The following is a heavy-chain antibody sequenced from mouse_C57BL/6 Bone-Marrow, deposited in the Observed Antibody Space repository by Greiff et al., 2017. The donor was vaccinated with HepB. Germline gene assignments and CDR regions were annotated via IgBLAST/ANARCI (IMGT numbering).Heavy chain of an antibody. J-gene: IGHJ4*01. Sequence: DVKLVESGPGLVKPSQSLSLTCSVTGYSITSGYYWNWIRQFPGNKLEWMGYISYDGSNNYNPSLKNRISITRDTSKNQFFLKLNSVTTEDTATYYCARAITTVVATEDYWGQGTSVTVSS. CDR2: ISYDGSN. CDR3: ARAITTVVATEDY. D-gene: IGHD1-1*01. CDR1: GYSITSGYY. V-gene: IGHV3-6*01.